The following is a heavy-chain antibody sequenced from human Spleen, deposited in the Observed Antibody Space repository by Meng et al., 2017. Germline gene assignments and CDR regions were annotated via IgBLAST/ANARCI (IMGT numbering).Heavy chain of an antibody. D-gene: IGHD3-16*02. V-gene: IGHV4-38-2*01. CDR2: IYHSGST. CDR3: ATTSDYVGGSYRFPFDP. Sequence: GSLRLSCAVSVYSISSGYFWGWVRQPPGKGLEWIGSIYHSGSTYYNPSLTTRVNISVDTSKKQFPLKLSSVTAADTAVYYCATTSDYVGGSYRFPFDPWGPGILVTVSS. CDR1: VYSISSGYF. J-gene: IGHJ5*02.